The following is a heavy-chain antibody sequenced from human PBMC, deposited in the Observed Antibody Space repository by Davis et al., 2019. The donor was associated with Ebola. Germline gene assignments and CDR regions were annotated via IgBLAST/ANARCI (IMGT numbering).Heavy chain of an antibody. D-gene: IGHD6-6*01. CDR1: GGSISSYY. V-gene: IGHV4-59*08. CDR2: IYYSGST. Sequence: MPSETLSLTCTVSGGSISSYYWSWIRQPPGKGLEWIGYIYYSGSTNYNPSLKSRVTISVDTSKNQFSLKLSSVTAADTAVYYCARAMSIAAPYNWFDPWGQGTLVTVSS. CDR3: ARAMSIAAPYNWFDP. J-gene: IGHJ5*02.